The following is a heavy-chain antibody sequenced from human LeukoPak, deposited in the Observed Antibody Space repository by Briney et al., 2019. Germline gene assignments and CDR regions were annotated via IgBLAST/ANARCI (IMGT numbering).Heavy chain of an antibody. CDR1: GGSISSYY. V-gene: IGHV4-59*01. Sequence: SSETLSLTCTVSGGSISSYYWSWIRQPPGKGLQYIGYLYYSGSTNYNPSLKSRVTISVDTSKNQFSLKLSSVTAADTAVYYCAGSYYYGSGSYQNYYGMDVWGQGTTVTVSS. CDR3: AGSYYYGSGSYQNYYGMDV. J-gene: IGHJ6*02. D-gene: IGHD3-10*01. CDR2: LYYSGST.